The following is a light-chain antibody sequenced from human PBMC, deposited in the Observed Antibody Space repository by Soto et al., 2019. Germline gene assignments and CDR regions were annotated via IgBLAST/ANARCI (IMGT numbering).Light chain of an antibody. Sequence: DIQMTQSPSTLSGSVGDRVTITCRASQTISSWLAWYQQKPGKAPKLLIYKASTLKSGVPSRFSGSGSGTEFTLTISSLQPDDFATYYCQQYNSYRTFGQGTKVEIK. V-gene: IGKV1-5*03. CDR1: QTISSW. CDR2: KAS. J-gene: IGKJ1*01. CDR3: QQYNSYRT.